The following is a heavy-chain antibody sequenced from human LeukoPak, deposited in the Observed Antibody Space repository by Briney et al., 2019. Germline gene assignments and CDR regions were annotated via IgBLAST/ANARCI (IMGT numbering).Heavy chain of an antibody. D-gene: IGHD3-3*01. Sequence: GASVKVSCKASGYTFTSYGISWVRQAPGQGLEWMGWISAYNGNTNYAQKLQGRVTMTTDTSTSTAYMELRSLRSDDTAVYYCARDRGDYYDFWSGHRYWGQGTLVTVSS. J-gene: IGHJ4*02. CDR1: GYTFTSYG. CDR2: ISAYNGNT. CDR3: ARDRGDYYDFWSGHRY. V-gene: IGHV1-18*01.